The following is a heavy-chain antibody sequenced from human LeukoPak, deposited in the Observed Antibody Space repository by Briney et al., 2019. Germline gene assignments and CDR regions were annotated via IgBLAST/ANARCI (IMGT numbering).Heavy chain of an antibody. V-gene: IGHV3-48*01. CDR3: ARTRSSGYLAFGY. Sequence: GGSLRLSCAASEFTFSSYSMNWVRRAPGKGLEWVSYITNSGNSKSYADSVKGRFTISRDNTKNSLYLQMNGLRAEDPAVYYCARTRSSGYLAFGYWGQGILVTVSS. CDR2: ITNSGNSK. CDR1: EFTFSSYS. D-gene: IGHD3-22*01. J-gene: IGHJ4*02.